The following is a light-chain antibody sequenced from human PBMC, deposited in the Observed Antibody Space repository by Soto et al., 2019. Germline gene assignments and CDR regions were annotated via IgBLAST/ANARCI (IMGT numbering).Light chain of an antibody. CDR2: EVS. J-gene: IGLJ1*01. V-gene: IGLV2-14*01. CDR3: FSFTTDWTHV. Sequence: QSALTQPASVSGSPAQSITISCTGSSSDIGAYNYVSWFQQYPGKAPKLIISEVSNRPSGVSNRFSGSKSGTAASLTISGLQTEDEADDFCFSFTTDWTHVFGTGTKVTVL. CDR1: SSDIGAYNY.